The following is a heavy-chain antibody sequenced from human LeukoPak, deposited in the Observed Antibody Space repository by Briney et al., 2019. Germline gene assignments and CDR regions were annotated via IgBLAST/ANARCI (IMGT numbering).Heavy chain of an antibody. D-gene: IGHD6-19*01. Sequence: SVKVSCKASGGTFSSYAISWVRQAPGQGLEWMGGIIPIFGTANYAQKFQGRVTITADESTSTAYMELSSLRSEDTAVYYCARGDCGWYRYYYYGMDVWGQGTTVTVSS. CDR3: ARGDCGWYRYYYYGMDV. J-gene: IGHJ6*02. CDR2: IIPIFGTA. CDR1: GGTFSSYA. V-gene: IGHV1-69*13.